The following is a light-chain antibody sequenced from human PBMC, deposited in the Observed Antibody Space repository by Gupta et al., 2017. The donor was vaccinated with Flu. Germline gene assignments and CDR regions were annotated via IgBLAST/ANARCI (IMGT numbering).Light chain of an antibody. CDR2: RNN. V-gene: IGLV1-47*01. CDR3: AAWDDSLSGSWV. CDR1: SSNIGSNY. J-gene: IGLJ3*02. Sequence: QSVLTQPPSASGTPGQRVIISCSGSSSNIGSNYVYWYQQLPGTAPKLLIYRNNQRPSGVPDRFSGSKSGTSASLAISGLRSEDEADYYCAAWDDSLSGSWVFGGGTKLTVL.